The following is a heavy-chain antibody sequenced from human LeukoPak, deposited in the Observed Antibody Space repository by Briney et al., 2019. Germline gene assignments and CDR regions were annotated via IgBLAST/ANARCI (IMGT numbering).Heavy chain of an antibody. Sequence: SETLSLTCTVSGYSISNGYYWGWIRQPPGKGLEWVGSISHRGSTYYNPSLRSRITISLDTSKNQFSLKLSSVTAADTAVYFCARGPYSYDSSGAFDIWGQGTMVTVSS. CDR1: GYSISNGYY. CDR3: ARGPYSYDSSGAFDI. J-gene: IGHJ3*02. CDR2: ISHRGST. V-gene: IGHV4-38-2*02. D-gene: IGHD3-22*01.